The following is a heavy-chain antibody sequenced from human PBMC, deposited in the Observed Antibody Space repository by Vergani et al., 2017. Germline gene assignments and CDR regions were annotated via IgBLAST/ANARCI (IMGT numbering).Heavy chain of an antibody. CDR3: TSNPIAVAGTGGDY. J-gene: IGHJ4*02. CDR2: IRSKANSYAK. Sequence: EVQLVESGGGLVQPGGSLKLSCAASGFTFSGSAMHWVRQASGKGLEWVGRIRSKANSYAKAYAASVKGRFTISRDDSKNTEYLQMNSLKTEDTAVYYCTSNPIAVAGTGGDYWGQGTLVTVSS. D-gene: IGHD6-19*01. CDR1: GFTFSGSA. V-gene: IGHV3-73*01.